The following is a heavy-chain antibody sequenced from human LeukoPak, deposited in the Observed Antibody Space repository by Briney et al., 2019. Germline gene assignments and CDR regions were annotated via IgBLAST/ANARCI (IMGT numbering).Heavy chain of an antibody. CDR2: ISSSSSYI. CDR3: ASFSNAFDI. J-gene: IGHJ3*02. V-gene: IGHV3-21*01. D-gene: IGHD2/OR15-2a*01. Sequence: GGSLRLSCTASGFIFDIDAMAWVRQAPGKGLEWVSSISSSSSYIYYADSVKGRFTISRDNAKNSLYLQMNSLRAEDTAVYYCASFSNAFDIWGQGTMVTVSS. CDR1: GFIFDIDA.